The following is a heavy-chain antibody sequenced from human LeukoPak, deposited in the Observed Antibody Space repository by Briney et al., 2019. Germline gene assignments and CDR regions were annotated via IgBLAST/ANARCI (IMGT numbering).Heavy chain of an antibody. V-gene: IGHV4-39*01. D-gene: IGHD5-12*01. Sequence: SETLSLTCTVSGGSISSSSYYWGWIRQPPGKGLEWIGSIYYSGSTYYNPSLKSRVTISADTSKNQFSLKLSSVTAADTAVYYCARSPNSGYDPFDYWGQGTLVTVSS. CDR3: ARSPNSGYDPFDY. CDR2: IYYSGST. J-gene: IGHJ4*02. CDR1: GGSISSSSYY.